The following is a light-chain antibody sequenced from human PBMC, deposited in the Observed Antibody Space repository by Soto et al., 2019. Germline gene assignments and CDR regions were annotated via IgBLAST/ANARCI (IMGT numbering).Light chain of an antibody. CDR2: DTS. J-gene: IGKJ3*01. Sequence: EIVLTQSPATLSLSPGERATLSCRASQSVSSYLAWYQQKPGQAPRLLIYDTSKRATGIPARFSGSGSGTDFNLTISSLGPEDFAVYYCQQRTNWPRSFTFGPGTKVDIK. CDR3: QQRTNWPRSFT. CDR1: QSVSSY. V-gene: IGKV3-11*01.